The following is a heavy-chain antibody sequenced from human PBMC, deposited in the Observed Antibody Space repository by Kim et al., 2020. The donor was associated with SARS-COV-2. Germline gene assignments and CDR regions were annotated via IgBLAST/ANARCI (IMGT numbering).Heavy chain of an antibody. CDR3: ARGGSSGWYAY. J-gene: IGHJ4*02. Sequence: TNYNPSLKSRVTISVDTSKNQFSLKLSSVTAADTDVYYCARGGSSGWYAYWGQGTLVTVSS. CDR2: T. D-gene: IGHD6-19*01. V-gene: IGHV4-34*01.